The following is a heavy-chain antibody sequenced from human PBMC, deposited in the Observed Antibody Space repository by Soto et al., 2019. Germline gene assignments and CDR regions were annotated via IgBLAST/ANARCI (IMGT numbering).Heavy chain of an antibody. CDR1: GYTFTSYG. J-gene: IGHJ3*02. CDR2: ISAYNGNT. CDR3: ASNLDYDSSGYHGAFDI. D-gene: IGHD3-22*01. V-gene: IGHV1-18*01. Sequence: ASVKVSCKASGYTFTSYGISWVRQAPGQGLEWMGWISAYNGNTNYAQKLQGRVTMTTDTSTSTAYMELRSLRSDDTAVYYCASNLDYDSSGYHGAFDIWGQGTMVTVSS.